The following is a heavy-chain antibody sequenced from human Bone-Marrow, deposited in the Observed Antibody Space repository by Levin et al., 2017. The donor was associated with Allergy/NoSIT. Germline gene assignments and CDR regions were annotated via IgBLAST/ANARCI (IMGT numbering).Heavy chain of an antibody. J-gene: IGHJ4*02. CDR1: GGSISGYY. Sequence: SETLSLACTVSGGSISGYYWSWIRQPAGEGLEWIGRVYSGGSTNYSPSLKSRVTMSVDTSKNQFSLKLGSVTAADTAVYYCARDASGSSYYYSPFDSWGQGTLVTVSS. V-gene: IGHV4-4*07. CDR3: ARDASGSSYYYSPFDS. D-gene: IGHD3-10*01. CDR2: VYSGGST.